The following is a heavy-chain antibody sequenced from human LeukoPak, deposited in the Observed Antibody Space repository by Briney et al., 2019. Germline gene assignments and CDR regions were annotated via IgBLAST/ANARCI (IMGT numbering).Heavy chain of an antibody. CDR3: ARHDSVPDY. D-gene: IGHD2-21*02. V-gene: IGHV5-51*01. CDR2: IYPGDYDT. J-gene: IGHJ4*02. Sequence: GESLQIFCKASGYPFTTYWIGWVRQMPGKGLEWMGIIYPGDYDTRYSPSFQGQVTISADKSTSTAYLQWSSLKASDTAMYYCARHDSVPDYWGQGTLVTVSS. CDR1: GYPFTTYW.